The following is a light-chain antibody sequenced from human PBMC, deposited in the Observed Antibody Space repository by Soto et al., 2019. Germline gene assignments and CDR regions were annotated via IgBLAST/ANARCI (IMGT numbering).Light chain of an antibody. CDR2: DVS. CDR1: NNDVGAYNY. J-gene: IGLJ3*02. CDR3: SSYTRSNTVV. Sequence: QSALTQPASVSGSPGQSITISCTGTNNDVGAYNYVSWYQQHPGKAPKTMIYDVSNRPSGVSNRFSGSKSGNTASLTIAGLQAEDDADYYCSSYTRSNTVVFGGGTKLTVL. V-gene: IGLV2-14*03.